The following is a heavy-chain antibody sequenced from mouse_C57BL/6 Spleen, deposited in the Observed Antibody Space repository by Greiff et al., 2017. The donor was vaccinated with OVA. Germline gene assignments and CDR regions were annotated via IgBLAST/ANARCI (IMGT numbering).Heavy chain of an antibody. D-gene: IGHD2-4*01. CDR3: ARGDYDAYFDY. CDR2: ISYDGSN. Sequence: EVQLVESGPGLVKPSQSLSLTCSVTGYSITSGYYWNWIRQFPGNKLEWMGYISYDGSNNYNPSLKNRISITRDTSKNQFFLKLNSVTTEDTATYYCARGDYDAYFDYWGQGTTLTVSS. CDR1: GYSITSGYY. J-gene: IGHJ2*01. V-gene: IGHV3-6*01.